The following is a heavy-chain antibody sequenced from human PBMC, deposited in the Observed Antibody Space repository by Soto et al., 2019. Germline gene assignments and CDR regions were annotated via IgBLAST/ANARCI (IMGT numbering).Heavy chain of an antibody. V-gene: IGHV3-23*01. Sequence: EVQVLESGGGLVQPGGSLRLSCAASGFSFSDYAMSWVRQAPGKGLEWVSGISGTGSRTSYADSVRGRFTISRDNFNNTLSLQMDSLRAVDTAVYYCAKGGRYTYGYGDYSHGMDVWGQGTTVTVSS. CDR1: GFSFSDYA. CDR3: AKGGRYTYGYGDYSHGMDV. D-gene: IGHD5-18*01. CDR2: ISGTGSRT. J-gene: IGHJ6*02.